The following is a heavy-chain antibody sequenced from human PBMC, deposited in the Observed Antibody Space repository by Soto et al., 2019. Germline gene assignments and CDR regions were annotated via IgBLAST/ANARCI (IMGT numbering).Heavy chain of an antibody. CDR2: IYHSGST. V-gene: IGHV4-30-2*01. CDR3: ARGMTTVTTFDY. J-gene: IGHJ4*02. CDR1: GGSISSSSYY. Sequence: PSETLSLTCTVSGGSISSSSYYWGWIRQPPGKGLESIGYIYHSGSTYYNPSLKSRVTISVDRSKNQFSLKLSSVTAADTAVYYCARGMTTVTTFDYWGQGTLVTVSS. D-gene: IGHD4-17*01.